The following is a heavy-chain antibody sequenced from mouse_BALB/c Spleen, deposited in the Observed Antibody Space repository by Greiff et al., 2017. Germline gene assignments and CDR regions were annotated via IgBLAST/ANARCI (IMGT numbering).Heavy chain of an antibody. CDR1: GFNIKDTY. D-gene: IGHD3-3*01. CDR3: ARSHPTRGFAD. V-gene: IGHV14-3*02. Sequence: VQLQQSGAELVKPGASVKLSCTASGFNIKDTYMHWVKQRPEQGLEWIGRIDPANGNTKYDPKFQGKATITADTSSNTAYLQLSSLTSEDTAVYYCARSHPTRGFADWGQGTLVTVSA. J-gene: IGHJ3*01. CDR2: IDPANGNT.